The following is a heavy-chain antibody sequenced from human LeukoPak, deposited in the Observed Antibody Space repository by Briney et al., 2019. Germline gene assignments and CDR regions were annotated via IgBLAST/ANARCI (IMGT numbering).Heavy chain of an antibody. D-gene: IGHD2-8*01. J-gene: IGHJ5*02. CDR3: AKATMVQGGWFDP. CDR1: GGSISSYY. CDR2: ISWNSGSI. V-gene: IGHV3-9*01. Sequence: LSLTCTVSGGSISSYYWSWIRQPPGKGLEWVSGISWNSGSIGYADSVKGRFTISRDNAKNSLYLQMNSLRAEDTALYYCAKATMVQGGWFDPWGQGTLVTVSS.